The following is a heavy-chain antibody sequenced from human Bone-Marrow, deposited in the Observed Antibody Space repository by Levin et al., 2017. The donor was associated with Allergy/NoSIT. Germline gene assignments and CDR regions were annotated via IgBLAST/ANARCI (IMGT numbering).Heavy chain of an antibody. D-gene: IGHD3-22*01. CDR1: GFTFGDYT. J-gene: IGHJ6*02. Sequence: GGSLRLSCTASGFTFGDYTLNWVRQAPGKGLEWIGFIRSDTSGGTTEYAASVKGRFRILKDDAKTIAFLQMDNLKTEDTAVYYCSRHETHVSSSYYPWSYGPRKDFSYYYYGMDVWGQGTTVTVSS. CDR3: SRHETHVSSSYYPWSYGPRKDFSYYYYGMDV. CDR2: IRSDTSGGTT. V-gene: IGHV3-49*04.